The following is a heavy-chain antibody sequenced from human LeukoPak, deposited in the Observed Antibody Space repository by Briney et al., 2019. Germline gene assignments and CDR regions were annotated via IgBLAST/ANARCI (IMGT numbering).Heavy chain of an antibody. D-gene: IGHD3-10*01. CDR3: ARDPLSGSGTYWYLDY. CDR2: ISSSGSTI. Sequence: GGSLRLSCAASGFIFSSYDMNWVRQAPGKGLEWVSFISSSGSTIYYADSVKGRFTISRDNAKKSLFLQMNSLRAEDTAVYYCARDPLSGSGTYWYLDYWGQGTLVTVSS. CDR1: GFIFSSYD. V-gene: IGHV3-48*03. J-gene: IGHJ4*02.